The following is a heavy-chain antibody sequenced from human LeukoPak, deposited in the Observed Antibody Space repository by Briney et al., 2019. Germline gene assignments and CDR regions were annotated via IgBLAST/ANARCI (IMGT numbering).Heavy chain of an antibody. V-gene: IGHV3-21*01. J-gene: IGHJ4*02. CDR2: ISSSSSYI. CDR3: ARLATTVTRRFDY. D-gene: IGHD4-17*01. Sequence: GGSLRLSCAASGFTFSSYSMNWVRQAPGKGLEWVSSISSSSSYIYYADSVKGRFTISRDNAKNSLYLQMNSLRAEDTAVYYCARLATTVTRRFDYWGQGTLVTVS. CDR1: GFTFSSYS.